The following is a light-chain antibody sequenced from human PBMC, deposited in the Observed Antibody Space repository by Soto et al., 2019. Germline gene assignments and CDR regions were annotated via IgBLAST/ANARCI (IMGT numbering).Light chain of an antibody. CDR2: EVS. V-gene: IGLV2-23*02. CDR1: SSDVGSYNL. Sequence: QSALTQPASVSGSPGQSITISCTGTSSDVGSYNLVSWYQQHPGKAPKLMIYEVSKRPSGVSNRFSGSKSGNTASLTISGLQAEYEADYYCCSYAGRGVLFGGGTKVTVL. J-gene: IGLJ2*01. CDR3: CSYAGRGVL.